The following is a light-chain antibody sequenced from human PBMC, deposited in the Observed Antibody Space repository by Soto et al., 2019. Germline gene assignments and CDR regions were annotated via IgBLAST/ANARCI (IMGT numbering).Light chain of an antibody. V-gene: IGKV1-39*01. CDR2: VAS. Sequence: DIQMTQSPSSLSASVGDSVTITCRASQSINIYLSWYQQKPGKAPKLLINVASTLQGGVPSRFSGRGSGTEFTLTITSLRPEDFGVYYCQQYRSWPRTFGQGTMVDI. J-gene: IGKJ1*01. CDR3: QQYRSWPRT. CDR1: QSINIY.